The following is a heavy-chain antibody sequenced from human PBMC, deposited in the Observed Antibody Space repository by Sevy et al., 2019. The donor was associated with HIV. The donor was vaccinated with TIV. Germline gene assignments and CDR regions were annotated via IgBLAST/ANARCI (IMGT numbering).Heavy chain of an antibody. CDR2: IYYTGST. CDR3: RGPKTVITLVAFVI. Sequence: SETLSLTCTVSGGSISSSSYYWGWIRQPPGKGLEWIGSIYYTGSTYYNPSLKSRVTISVDRTKNQFSLKLSSVTAAGRGFFYVRGPKTVITLVAFVIWGQGTMFTVSS. CDR1: GGSISSSSYY. D-gene: IGHD1-20*01. J-gene: IGHJ3*02. V-gene: IGHV4-39*01.